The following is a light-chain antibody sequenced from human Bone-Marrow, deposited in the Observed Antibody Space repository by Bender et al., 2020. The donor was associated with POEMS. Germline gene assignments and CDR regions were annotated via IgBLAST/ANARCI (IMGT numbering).Light chain of an antibody. CDR1: ELGDKY. V-gene: IGLV3-1*01. J-gene: IGLJ2*01. CDR2: QDA. CDR3: QAWGSNTEDVV. Sequence: SYELTQPPSVSVSPGQTASISCSGNELGDKYACWYQQKSGQSPVLVIYQDAKRPSGIPERFSGSTSGNTATLTISGTQAMDEADYYCQAWGSNTEDVVFGGGTKLTVL.